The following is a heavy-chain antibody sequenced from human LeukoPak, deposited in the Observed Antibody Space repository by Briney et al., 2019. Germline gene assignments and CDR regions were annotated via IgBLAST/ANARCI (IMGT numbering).Heavy chain of an antibody. CDR1: GGSISSGDYY. D-gene: IGHD3-10*01. CDR3: ASGPRGY. V-gene: IGHV4-30-4*01. CDR2: IYYSGST. J-gene: IGHJ4*02. Sequence: PSQTLSLTCTVSGGSISSGDYYWRWIRQPPGKGLEWIGYIYYSGSTYYNPSPKSRVTISVDTSKNQFSLKLSSVTAADTAVYYCASGPRGYWGQGTLVTVSS.